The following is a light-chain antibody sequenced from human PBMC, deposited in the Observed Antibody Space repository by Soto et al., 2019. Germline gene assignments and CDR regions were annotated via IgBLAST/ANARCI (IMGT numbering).Light chain of an antibody. Sequence: EIALTQSPGTLSLSPGERATLSCRASQSVSSSYLAWYQQKPGQAPRLLIYGASSKATGIPDRFSGSGSGTDFTLTISRREHEDFAVYYCQQYGSSPYTFGQGTKLEIK. CDR1: QSVSSSY. CDR3: QQYGSSPYT. CDR2: GAS. J-gene: IGKJ2*01. V-gene: IGKV3-20*01.